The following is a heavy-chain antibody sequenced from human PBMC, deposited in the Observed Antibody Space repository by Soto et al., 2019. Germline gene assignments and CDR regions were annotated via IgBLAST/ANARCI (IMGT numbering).Heavy chain of an antibody. CDR2: LYSGGTT. Sequence: EVQVVEAGGGLIQPGGSLRLSCAASTFTVSSNSMNWVRQAPGKGLEWVSVLYSGGTTHYADSVKGRFTISRDNSVNTLYLQMNSLGAEDTAVYYCARGIGYSYGPHYYYYGMDVWGQGTTVIVSS. D-gene: IGHD5-18*01. CDR3: ARGIGYSYGPHYYYYGMDV. J-gene: IGHJ6*02. CDR1: TFTVSSNS. V-gene: IGHV3-53*01.